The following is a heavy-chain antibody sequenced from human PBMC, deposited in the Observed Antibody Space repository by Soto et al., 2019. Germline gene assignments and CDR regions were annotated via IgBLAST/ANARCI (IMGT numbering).Heavy chain of an antibody. CDR1: GFTFSSYA. Sequence: HPGGSLRLSCAASGFTFSSYAMSWVRQAPGKGLEWVSAISGSGGSTYYADSVKGRFTISRDNSKNTLYLQMNSLRAEDTAVYYCAISAGLQYYYYYGMDVWGQGTTVTVSS. V-gene: IGHV3-23*01. CDR2: ISGSGGST. CDR3: AISAGLQYYYYYGMDV. J-gene: IGHJ6*02. D-gene: IGHD6-13*01.